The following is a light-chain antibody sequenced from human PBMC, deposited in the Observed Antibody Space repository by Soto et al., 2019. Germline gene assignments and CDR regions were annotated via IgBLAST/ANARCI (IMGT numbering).Light chain of an antibody. J-gene: IGLJ1*01. Sequence: QSVLTQPRSVSGSPGQSVTISCTGTSSDVGAHNYVSWYQQHPGKAPKLMISYVTKRPSGVPARFSGSKSGNTASLTISGLQAEDEADSYGCTWGGSSVFGTGTKLTVL. CDR2: YVT. CDR1: SSDVGAHNY. CDR3: CTWGGSSV. V-gene: IGLV2-11*01.